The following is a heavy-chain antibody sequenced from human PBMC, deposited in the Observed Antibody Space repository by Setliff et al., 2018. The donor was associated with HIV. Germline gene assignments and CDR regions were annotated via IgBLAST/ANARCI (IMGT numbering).Heavy chain of an antibody. Sequence: SETLSLTCTVSGGSITSGNYFWTWIRQPAGKGLEWIGHIYTDGSTNYNPSFRSRVTISVDSSKNQFSLKLSSVTAADTAVYYCARDARWLQFPYFDYWGQGTLVTVS. V-gene: IGHV4-61*09. CDR3: ARDARWLQFPYFDY. CDR2: IYTDGST. D-gene: IGHD5-12*01. J-gene: IGHJ4*01. CDR1: GGSITSGNYF.